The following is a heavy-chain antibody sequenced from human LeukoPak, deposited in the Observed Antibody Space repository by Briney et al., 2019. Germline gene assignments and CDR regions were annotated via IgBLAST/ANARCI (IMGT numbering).Heavy chain of an antibody. CDR3: ARAFKVPSWYFDL. CDR1: TFTFSGYY. J-gene: IGHJ2*01. CDR2: ISSSGRSI. V-gene: IGHV3-11*01. Sequence: GGSLRLSCSASTFTFSGYYMSWVRQAPGKGLDWVSYISSSGRSIYYTDSVKGRFTISRDNAKNAVYLQMNSLRAEDTAVYYCARAFKVPSWYFDLWGRGTLVTVSS.